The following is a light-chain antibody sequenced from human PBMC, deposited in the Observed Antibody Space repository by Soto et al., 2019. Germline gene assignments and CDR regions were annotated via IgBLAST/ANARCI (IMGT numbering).Light chain of an antibody. CDR3: CTYTSTQTYV. CDR1: SSDVGSYNY. Sequence: ALTQPASVSGSPGQSTTISCVGSSSDVGSYNYVSWYQQHPGEAPKLIIYDVTNRPSGVSNRFSGSKSGNTASLTISGLQAEDEADYYCCTYTSTQTYVFGTGTKLTVL. CDR2: DVT. J-gene: IGLJ1*01. V-gene: IGLV2-14*03.